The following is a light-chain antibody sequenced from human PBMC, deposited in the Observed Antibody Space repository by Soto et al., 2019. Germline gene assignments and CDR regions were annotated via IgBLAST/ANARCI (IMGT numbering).Light chain of an antibody. V-gene: IGKV1-33*01. J-gene: IGKJ3*01. CDR1: QDISNY. CDR2: DAS. CDR3: QQYGSSL. Sequence: DIQMTQSPSSLSASVGDRVTITCQASQDISNYLNWYQQKPGKAPKLLIYDASNLETGVPSRFSGSGSGTDFTFTISRLEPEDFAVYYCQQYGSSLFGPGTKVDIK.